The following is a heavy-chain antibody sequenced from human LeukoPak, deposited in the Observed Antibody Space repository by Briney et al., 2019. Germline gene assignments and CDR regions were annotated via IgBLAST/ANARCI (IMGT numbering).Heavy chain of an antibody. CDR1: GFTFGDYA. CDR2: IRSKAYGGTT. J-gene: IGHJ3*02. CDR3: TRDQTVHYYDTEGAFDI. Sequence: GRSLRLSCTASGFTFGDYAMSWVRQAPGKGLEWVGFIRSKAYGGTTEYAASVKGRFTISRDDSKSIAYLQMNSLKTEDTAVYYCTRDQTVHYYDTEGAFDIWGQGTMVTVSS. D-gene: IGHD3-22*01. V-gene: IGHV3-49*04.